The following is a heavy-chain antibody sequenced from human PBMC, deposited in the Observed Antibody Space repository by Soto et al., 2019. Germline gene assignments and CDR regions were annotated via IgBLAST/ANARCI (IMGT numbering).Heavy chain of an antibody. CDR2: IKSKTDGGTT. CDR3: TTELLSDYGDFVYYNWFDP. Sequence: SVSNAWMNWVRQAPGKGLEWVGRIKSKTDGGTTDYAAPVKGRFTISRDDSKNTLYLQMNSLKTEDTAVYYCTTELLSDYGDFVYYNWFDPWGQGTLVTVSS. J-gene: IGHJ5*02. D-gene: IGHD4-17*01. CDR1: SVSNAW. V-gene: IGHV3-15*07.